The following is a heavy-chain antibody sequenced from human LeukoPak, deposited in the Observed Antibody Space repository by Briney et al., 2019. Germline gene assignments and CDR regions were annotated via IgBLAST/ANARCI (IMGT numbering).Heavy chain of an antibody. Sequence: SETLSLTCSVSGGSISSCTYSWGWIRQPPGKGLEWIGSFSCSGSTYYNPSLKSRVTISVDTSKNQFSLKLSSVTAADTAVYYCARGRGYCSSTSCYGPAKYYYYYMDVWGKGTTVTVSS. CDR1: GGSISSCTYS. CDR2: FSCSGST. D-gene: IGHD2-2*01. CDR3: ARGRGYCSSTSCYGPAKYYYYYMDV. J-gene: IGHJ6*03. V-gene: IGHV4-39*07.